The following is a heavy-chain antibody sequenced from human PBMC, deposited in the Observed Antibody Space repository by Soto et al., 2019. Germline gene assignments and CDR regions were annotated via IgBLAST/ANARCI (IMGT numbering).Heavy chain of an antibody. Sequence: ASVKVSCKVSGYTLTELSMHWVRPAPGKGLEGMGGFDPEDGKTIYAHKFHGRVTMPGDKSTDTAYMELSSLRAEDTAVYYCATLQRVRQDYYGMDVWGQGTTVTVSS. CDR3: ATLQRVRQDYYGMDV. CDR1: GYTLTELS. V-gene: IGHV1-24*01. D-gene: IGHD6-25*01. CDR2: FDPEDGKT. J-gene: IGHJ6*02.